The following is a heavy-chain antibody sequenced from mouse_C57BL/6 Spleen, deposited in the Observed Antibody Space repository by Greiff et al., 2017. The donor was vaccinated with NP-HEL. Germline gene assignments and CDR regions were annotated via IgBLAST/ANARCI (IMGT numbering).Heavy chain of an antibody. Sequence: QVQLQQPGAELVKPGASVKLSCKASGYTFTSYWMHWVKQRPGQGLEWIGMIHPNSGSTNYNEKFKSKATLTVDKSSSTAYMQLSSLTSEDSAVYYCARVAGYYVDFDYWGQGTTLTVSS. V-gene: IGHV1-64*01. CDR1: GYTFTSYW. D-gene: IGHD2-3*01. CDR2: IHPNSGST. J-gene: IGHJ2*01. CDR3: ARVAGYYVDFDY.